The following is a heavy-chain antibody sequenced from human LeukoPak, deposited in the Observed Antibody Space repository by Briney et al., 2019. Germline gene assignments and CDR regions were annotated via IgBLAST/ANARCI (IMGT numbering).Heavy chain of an antibody. V-gene: IGHV4-39*07. J-gene: IGHJ4*02. Sequence: SETLSLTCTVSGGSISSSSYYWGWIRQPPGKGLEWIGSIYHSGSTYYNPSLKSRVTISVDTSKNQFSLKLSSVTAADTAVYYCARDFAGYCTNGVCYTSGGEFDYWGQGTLVTVSS. CDR2: IYHSGST. D-gene: IGHD2-8*01. CDR3: ARDFAGYCTNGVCYTSGGEFDY. CDR1: GGSISSSSYY.